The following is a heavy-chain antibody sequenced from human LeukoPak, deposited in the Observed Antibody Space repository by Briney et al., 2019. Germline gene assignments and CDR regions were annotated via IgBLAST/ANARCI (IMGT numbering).Heavy chain of an antibody. CDR3: ARMPYDSSGYSMY. CDR1: GYTFTGYY. D-gene: IGHD3-22*01. J-gene: IGHJ4*02. Sequence: ASVKVSCKASGYTFTGYYMHWVRQAPGQGLEWMGWINPNSGGTNYAQKFQGRVTMTTDTSTSTAYMELRSLRSDDTAVYYCARMPYDSSGYSMYWGQGTLVTVSS. CDR2: INPNSGGT. V-gene: IGHV1-2*02.